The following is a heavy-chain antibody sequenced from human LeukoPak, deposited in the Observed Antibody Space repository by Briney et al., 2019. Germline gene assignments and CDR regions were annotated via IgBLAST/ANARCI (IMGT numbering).Heavy chain of an antibody. CDR2: IYPGDSDT. V-gene: IGHV5-51*01. D-gene: IGHD1-26*01. CDR3: ARHGPSGSHDFDY. Sequence: KSGESLKISCKGSGYSFTSYWIGWVRQMPGKGLERMGIIYPGDSDTRYSPSFQGQVTISADKSISTAYLQWSSLKASDTAMYYCARHGPSGSHDFDYWGQGTLVTVSS. J-gene: IGHJ4*02. CDR1: GYSFTSYW.